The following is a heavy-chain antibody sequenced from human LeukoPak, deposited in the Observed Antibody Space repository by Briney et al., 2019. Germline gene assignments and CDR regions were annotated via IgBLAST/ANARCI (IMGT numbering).Heavy chain of an antibody. J-gene: IGHJ6*02. D-gene: IGHD3-22*01. CDR2: IYYSGST. CDR1: GGSISSGDYY. V-gene: IGHV4-30-4*01. CDR3: ARDYYDSSGYYSYGMDV. Sequence: SETLSLTCTVSGGSISSGDYYWSWIRQPPGKGLEWIGYIYYSGSTYYNPSLKSRVTISVDTSKNQFSLKLSSVTAADTAVYYCARDYYDSSGYYSYGMDVWGQGTTVTVSS.